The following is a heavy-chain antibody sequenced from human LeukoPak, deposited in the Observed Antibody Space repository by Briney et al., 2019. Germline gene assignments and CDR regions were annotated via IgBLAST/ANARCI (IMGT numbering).Heavy chain of an antibody. D-gene: IGHD3-3*01. J-gene: IGHJ5*02. Sequence: SVKVSCKASGGTFSSYAISWVRQAPGQGLEWMGGIIPIFGTANYAQKFQGRVTITADESTNTAYMELSSLRSEDTAVYYCARDQGRITIFGVVTPPDLNWFDPWGQGTLVTVSS. CDR3: ARDQGRITIFGVVTPPDLNWFDP. CDR2: IIPIFGTA. V-gene: IGHV1-69*13. CDR1: GGTFSSYA.